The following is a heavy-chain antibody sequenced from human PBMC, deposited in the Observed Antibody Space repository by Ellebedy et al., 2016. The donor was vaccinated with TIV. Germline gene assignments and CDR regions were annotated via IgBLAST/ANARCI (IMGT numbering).Heavy chain of an antibody. Sequence: GESLKISXAASGFNFIDFAMHWVRQAPGKGLEWVAVVSHDESNKYYADSAKGRFTISRDNSRVTLYLQMNSLTTDDTATYYCARDGLTTAPLFDYWGQGALVTVSS. CDR2: VSHDESNK. J-gene: IGHJ4*02. V-gene: IGHV3-30-3*01. CDR1: GFNFIDFA. CDR3: ARDGLTTAPLFDY. D-gene: IGHD4-11*01.